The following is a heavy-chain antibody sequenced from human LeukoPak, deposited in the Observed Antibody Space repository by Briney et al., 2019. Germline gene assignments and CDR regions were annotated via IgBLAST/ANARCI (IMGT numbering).Heavy chain of an antibody. V-gene: IGHV3-21*01. CDR2: ISSSSSYI. D-gene: IGHD6-13*01. CDR1: GFTFSSYG. J-gene: IGHJ5*02. Sequence: GGSLGLSCAASGFTFSSYGMNWGRQAPGEGLEWVSSISSSSSYIYYADSVKGRFTISRDNAKNSLYLQMNSLRAEDTAVYYCARIAGYSSSWYWFDPWGQGTLVTVSS. CDR3: ARIAGYSSSWYWFDP.